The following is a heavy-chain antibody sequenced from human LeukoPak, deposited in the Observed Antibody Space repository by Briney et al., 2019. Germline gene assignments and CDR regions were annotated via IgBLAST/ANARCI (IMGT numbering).Heavy chain of an antibody. CDR3: ATGIAVATPNIDY. V-gene: IGHV1-24*01. Sequence: ASVTVSCTVSGYTLTELSMHWVRQAPGKGLEWMGGFDPEDGETIYAQKFQGRVTMTEDTSTDTAYMELSSLRSEDTAVYYCATGIAVATPNIDYWGQGTLVTVSS. CDR2: FDPEDGET. J-gene: IGHJ4*02. CDR1: GYTLTELS. D-gene: IGHD6-19*01.